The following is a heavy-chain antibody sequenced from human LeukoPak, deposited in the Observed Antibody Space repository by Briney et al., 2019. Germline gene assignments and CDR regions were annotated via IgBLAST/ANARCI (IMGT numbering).Heavy chain of an antibody. CDR3: ARVVRELHLLDY. Sequence: ASVKVSCKASGYIFTTYGINWVRQAPGQGLEWMGWISGYNGATNYAQNFQGRVTMTTDTSTSTAYMELRSLRSDGTAVYYCARVVRELHLLDYWGQGTLVTVSS. D-gene: IGHD3-10*01. CDR2: ISGYNGAT. CDR1: GYIFTTYG. V-gene: IGHV1-18*01. J-gene: IGHJ4*02.